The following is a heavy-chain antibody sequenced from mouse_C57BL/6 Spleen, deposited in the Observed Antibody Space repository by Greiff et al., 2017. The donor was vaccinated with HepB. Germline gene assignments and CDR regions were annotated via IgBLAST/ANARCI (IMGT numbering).Heavy chain of an antibody. V-gene: IGHV1-64*01. D-gene: IGHD3-3*01. Sequence: QVQLQQPGAELVKPGASVQLSCKASGYTFTSYWMHWVKQRPGQGLEWIGMIHPNSGSTNYNEKFKSKATLTVDKSSSTAYMQLSSLTSEDSAVYYCAIEGHPHYYAMDYWGQGTSVTVSS. CDR3: AIEGHPHYYAMDY. CDR1: GYTFTSYW. CDR2: IHPNSGST. J-gene: IGHJ4*01.